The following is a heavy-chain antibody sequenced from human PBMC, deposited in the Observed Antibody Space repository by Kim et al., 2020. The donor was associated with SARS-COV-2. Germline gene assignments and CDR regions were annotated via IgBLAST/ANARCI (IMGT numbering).Heavy chain of an antibody. Sequence: SETLSLTCAVSGGSFSGYFWSWIRQPPGKGLEWIGEINHSGSTNYNPSLKSRVTISVDTSKNQFSLRLSSVTAADTAVYYCARGEEYCTTTRCYARGFDIRGQGTMVTVP. CDR2: INHSGST. CDR3: ARGEEYCTTTRCYARGFDI. CDR1: GGSFSGYF. V-gene: IGHV4-34*01. D-gene: IGHD2-2*01. J-gene: IGHJ3*02.